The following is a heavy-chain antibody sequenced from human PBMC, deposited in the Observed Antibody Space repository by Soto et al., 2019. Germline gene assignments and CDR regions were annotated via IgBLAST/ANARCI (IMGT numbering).Heavy chain of an antibody. Sequence: GGSLRLSCAASGFTFRIYAMSWVRQAPGKGLEWVSTISGNGGTSYADFVSGPFTISRDNSRNPLCLQMNSLSAEDKSVYYCGKGAPGSGWLSDYWGQGTLVTVSS. J-gene: IGHJ4*02. CDR2: ISGNGGT. D-gene: IGHD3-22*01. CDR1: GFTFRIYA. CDR3: GKGAPGSGWLSDY. V-gene: IGHV3-23*01.